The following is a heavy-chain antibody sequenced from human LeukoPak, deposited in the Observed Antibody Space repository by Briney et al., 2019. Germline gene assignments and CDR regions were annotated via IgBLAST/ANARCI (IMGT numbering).Heavy chain of an antibody. J-gene: IGHJ5*02. V-gene: IGHV4-30-4*08. D-gene: IGHD5-24*01. CDR3: ARGRDGSGIRWFDP. CDR2: IYYSGST. CDR1: GGSISSGDYY. Sequence: PSETLSLTCTVSGGSISSGDYYWSWIRQPPGKGLEWIGYIYYSGSTYYNPSLKSRVTISVDTSKNQFSLKLSSVTAADTAVYYCARGRDGSGIRWFDPWGQGTLVTVSS.